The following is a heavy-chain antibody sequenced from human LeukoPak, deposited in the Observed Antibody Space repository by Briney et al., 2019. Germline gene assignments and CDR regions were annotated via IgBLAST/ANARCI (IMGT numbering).Heavy chain of an antibody. CDR1: GGSISSYY. J-gene: IGHJ4*02. CDR3: AREAVAGLFDY. D-gene: IGHD6-19*01. V-gene: IGHV4-4*07. CDR2: IYTSGST. Sequence: SETLSLTCTVSGGSISSYYWSWIRQPAGEGLEWIGRIYTSGSTNYNPSLKSRVTMSVGTSKNQFSLKLSSVTAADTAVYYCAREAVAGLFDYWGQGTLVTVSS.